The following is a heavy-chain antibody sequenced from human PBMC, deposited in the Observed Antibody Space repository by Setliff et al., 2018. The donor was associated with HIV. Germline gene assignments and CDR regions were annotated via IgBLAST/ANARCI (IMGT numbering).Heavy chain of an antibody. CDR3: ARGTWIQLSALALFDY. CDR2: INLIGRT. CDR1: GGSFSGYY. V-gene: IGHV4-34*01. J-gene: IGHJ4*02. D-gene: IGHD5-18*01. Sequence: SETLSLTCAVYGGSFSGYYWNWIRQPPGKGLEWVGEINLIGRTNYNPSLKSRVTISLDTSKNQFSLKLSSVTAADTAVYYCARGTWIQLSALALFDYWGQGTLVTVSS.